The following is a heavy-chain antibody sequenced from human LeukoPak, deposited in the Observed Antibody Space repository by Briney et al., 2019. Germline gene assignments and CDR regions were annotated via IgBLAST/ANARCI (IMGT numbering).Heavy chain of an antibody. CDR2: ISSSSSYI. CDR3: ARDVDIVATIVADY. D-gene: IGHD5-12*01. J-gene: IGHJ4*02. V-gene: IGHV3-21*01. CDR1: GFTFSSYS. Sequence: GGSLRLSCAASGFTFSSYSMNWVRQAPGKGLEWVSSISSSSSYIYYADSVKGRFTISRDNAKISLYLQMNSLRAEDTAVYYCARDVDIVATIVADYWGQGTLVTVSS.